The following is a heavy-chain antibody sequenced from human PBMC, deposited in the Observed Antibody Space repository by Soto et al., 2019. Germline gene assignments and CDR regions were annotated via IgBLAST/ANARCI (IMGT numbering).Heavy chain of an antibody. D-gene: IGHD3-16*01. V-gene: IGHV4-59*01. J-gene: IGHJ4*02. CDR1: GGSISSYY. CDR3: ARRYGGNFDY. Sequence: SETLSLTCTVSGGSISSYYWSWIRQPPGKGLEWIGYIYYSGSTNYNPSLKSRVTISVDASKNQFSLKLSSVTAADTAVYYCARRYGGNFDYWGQGTLVTSPQ. CDR2: IYYSGST.